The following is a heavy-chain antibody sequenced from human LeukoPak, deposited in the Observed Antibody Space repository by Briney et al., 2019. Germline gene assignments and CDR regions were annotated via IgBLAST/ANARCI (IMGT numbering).Heavy chain of an antibody. J-gene: IGHJ3*02. D-gene: IGHD3-9*01. CDR2: INHSGST. V-gene: IGHV4-34*01. CDR1: GGSFTAYQ. Sequence: AEPLSLTCAVYGGSFTAYQWNWIRQPPGKGLEWIGEINHSGSTNHNPSLKRRVSTPAARWKTKFSLKLSSVTAAHTAVYYCSRGGYSALLSGYSRDAFDIWGQGTVVTVSS. CDR3: SRGGYSALLSGYSRDAFDI.